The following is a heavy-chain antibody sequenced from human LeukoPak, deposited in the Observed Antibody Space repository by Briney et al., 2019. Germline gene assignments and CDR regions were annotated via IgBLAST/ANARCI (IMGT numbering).Heavy chain of an antibody. CDR2: IIPILGIA. V-gene: IGHV1-69*04. CDR3: ARVNPSSGSYFLFDND. J-gene: IGHJ4*02. D-gene: IGHD1-26*01. CDR1: GGTFSSYA. Sequence: SVKVSCKASGGTFSSYAISWVRQAPGQGLEWMGRIIPILGIANYAQKFQGRATITADKSTSTAYMELSSLRSEDTAVYYCARVNPSSGSYFLFDNDWGQGTLVTVSS.